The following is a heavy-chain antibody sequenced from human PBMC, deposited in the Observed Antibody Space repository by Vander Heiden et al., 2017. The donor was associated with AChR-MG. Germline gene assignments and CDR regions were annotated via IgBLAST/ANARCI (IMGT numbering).Heavy chain of an antibody. Sequence: QVQLVQSGAEVKKPGSSVKVSCKASGGTFSSYAISWVRQAPGQGLEWMGGIIPIFGTANYAQKFQGRVTITADESTSTAYMELSSLRSEDTAVYYCARGPFGVVIIGYYYYMDVWGKGTTVTVSS. CDR2: IIPIFGTA. D-gene: IGHD3-3*01. CDR3: ARGPFGVVIIGYYYYMDV. J-gene: IGHJ6*03. CDR1: GGTFSSYA. V-gene: IGHV1-69*01.